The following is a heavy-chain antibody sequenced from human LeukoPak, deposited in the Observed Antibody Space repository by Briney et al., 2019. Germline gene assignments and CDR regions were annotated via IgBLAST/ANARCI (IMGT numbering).Heavy chain of an antibody. CDR1: RFTFSGYY. CDR2: ISSSGSTI. J-gene: IGHJ6*03. D-gene: IGHD2-2*01. Sequence: PGGSLRLSCAASRFTFSGYYMSWIRQAPGKGLEWVSYISSSGSTIYYADSVKGRFTISRDNAKNSLYLQMNSLRAEDTAVYYCARDAPIVVAPAAPYYYYYYMDVWGKGTTVTVSS. V-gene: IGHV3-11*01. CDR3: ARDAPIVVAPAAPYYYYYYMDV.